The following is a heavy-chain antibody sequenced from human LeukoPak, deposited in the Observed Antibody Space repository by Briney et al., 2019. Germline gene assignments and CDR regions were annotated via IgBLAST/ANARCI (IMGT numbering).Heavy chain of an antibody. Sequence: SETLSLTCTVSGGSISSYYWSWIRQPPGKGLEWIGYIYYSGSTNYNPSLKSRVTISVDTSKNQFSLKLSSVTAADTAVYYCAREGYGDYPHYDYWGQGTLVTVSS. CDR2: IYYSGST. V-gene: IGHV4-59*01. CDR1: GGSISSYY. CDR3: AREGYGDYPHYDY. J-gene: IGHJ4*02. D-gene: IGHD4-17*01.